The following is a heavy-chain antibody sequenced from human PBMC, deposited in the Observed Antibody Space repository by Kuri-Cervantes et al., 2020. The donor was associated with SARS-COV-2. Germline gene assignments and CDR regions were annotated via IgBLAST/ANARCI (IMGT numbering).Heavy chain of an antibody. CDR2: MSGSGSYI. V-gene: IGHV3-21*01. J-gene: IGHJ6*03. D-gene: IGHD2-21*01. Sequence: GESLKISCGASGFTLKSYTMNWVRQAPGKALQWISSMSGSGSYIYYADSLRGRFTISRDDAKNSLYLQIDSLRAEDMAVYFCARVAGEGPIYYYYMDVWGKGTTVTVSS. CDR3: ARVAGEGPIYYYYMDV. CDR1: GFTLKSYT.